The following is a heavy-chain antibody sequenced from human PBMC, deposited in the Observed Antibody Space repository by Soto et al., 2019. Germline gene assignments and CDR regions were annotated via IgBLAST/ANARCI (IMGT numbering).Heavy chain of an antibody. CDR2: INHSGST. J-gene: IGHJ4*02. V-gene: IGHV4-34*01. CDR1: GGSFSGYY. CDR3: ARVLSKRLYKPPSLGYDY. D-gene: IGHD3-16*02. Sequence: LSLTCAVYGGSFSGYYWSWIRQPPGKGLEWIGEINHSGSTNYNPSLKSRVTISVDTSKNQFSLKRSSVTAADTAVYYCARVLSKRLYKPPSLGYDYWGQGTLVTVSS.